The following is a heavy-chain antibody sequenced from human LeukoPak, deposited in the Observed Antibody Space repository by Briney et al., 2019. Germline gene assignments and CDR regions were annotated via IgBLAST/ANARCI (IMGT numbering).Heavy chain of an antibody. J-gene: IGHJ1*01. V-gene: IGHV2-5*01. D-gene: IGHD6-13*01. CDR3: ARIIAAAGTEYFQH. CDR1: GFSLSTSGVG. Sequence: SGPTLVKPTQTLTLTCTFSGFSLSTSGVGVGWIRQPPGKALEWLALIYWNDDKRYSPSLKSRLTITKDTSKNQVVLTMTNMDPVDTATYYCARIIAAAGTEYFQHWGQGTLVTVSS. CDR2: IYWNDDK.